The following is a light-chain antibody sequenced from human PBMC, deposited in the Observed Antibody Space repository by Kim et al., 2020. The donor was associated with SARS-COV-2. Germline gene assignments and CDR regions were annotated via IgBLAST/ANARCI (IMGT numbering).Light chain of an antibody. Sequence: GPRVTLSCSGSSSNIGSNYVYWYQQLPGTAPKLLIYRNNQRPSGVPDRFSGSKSGTSASLAISGLRSEDEADYYCAAWDDSLSGEVFGTGTKVTVL. CDR3: AAWDDSLSGEV. CDR2: RNN. J-gene: IGLJ1*01. V-gene: IGLV1-47*01. CDR1: SSNIGSNY.